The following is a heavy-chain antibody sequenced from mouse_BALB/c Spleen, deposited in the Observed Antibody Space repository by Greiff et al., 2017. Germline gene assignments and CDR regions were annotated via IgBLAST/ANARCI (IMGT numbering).Heavy chain of an antibody. Sequence: VKLMESGPGLVAPSQSLSITCTVSGFSLTGYGVNWVRQPPGKGLEWLGVIWAGGSTNYNSALMSRLSISKDNSKSQVFLKMNSLQTDDTAMYYCARDYGSSYAWFAYWGQGTLVTVSA. J-gene: IGHJ3*01. D-gene: IGHD1-1*01. V-gene: IGHV2-9*02. CDR2: IWAGGST. CDR3: ARDYGSSYAWFAY. CDR1: GFSLTGYG.